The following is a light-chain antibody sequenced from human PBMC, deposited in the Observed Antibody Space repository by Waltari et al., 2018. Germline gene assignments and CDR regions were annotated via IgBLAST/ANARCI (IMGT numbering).Light chain of an antibody. CDR3: SSFAGSDNLDI. CDR2: EVT. J-gene: IGLJ2*01. V-gene: IGLV2-8*01. CDR1: SNDVGGHNY. Sequence: QSALTQPPSASGSLGQSVPISCSGTSNDVGGHNYVSWYHHHSGKAPRLIIYEVTTRPSGVPGRFSGSKAGNTASLTVSGLQAEDEADYYCSSFAGSDNLDIFGGGTKLTVL.